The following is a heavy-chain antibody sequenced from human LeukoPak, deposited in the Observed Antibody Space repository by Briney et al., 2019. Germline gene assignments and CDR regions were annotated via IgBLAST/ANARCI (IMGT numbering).Heavy chain of an antibody. J-gene: IGHJ4*02. CDR2: INPDSGGS. D-gene: IGHD6-13*01. Sequence: ASVKVSCKTSGYTFSAFYMHWVRQAPGQGPEWMGWINPDSGGSEYGQKFQGRVTFTSDTSSTTIYMEVRSLKSDDTAVYCARDSSSWYHFDYWGQGTLVTVSS. V-gene: IGHV1-2*02. CDR1: GYTFSAFY. CDR3: ARDSSSWYHFDY.